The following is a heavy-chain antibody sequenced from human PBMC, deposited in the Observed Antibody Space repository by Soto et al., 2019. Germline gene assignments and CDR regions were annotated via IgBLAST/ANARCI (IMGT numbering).Heavy chain of an antibody. CDR1: GGSVSSGSYY. Sequence: PSETLSLTCTVSGGSVSSGSYYWSWIRQPPGKGLEWFGYIYYSGSTNYNPSLNSRVTLSVDTSKNQFSLKLSSVTAADTAVYYCARQRRDFDYWGQGSLVTVSS. CDR2: IYYSGST. CDR3: ARQRRDFDY. D-gene: IGHD6-25*01. J-gene: IGHJ4*02. V-gene: IGHV4-61*01.